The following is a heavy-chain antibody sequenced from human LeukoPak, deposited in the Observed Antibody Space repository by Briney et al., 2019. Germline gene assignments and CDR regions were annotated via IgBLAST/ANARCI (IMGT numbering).Heavy chain of an antibody. D-gene: IGHD2-2*01. Sequence: PGGSLRLSCVASGFTFSSNVMIWVRQAPGKGLEWVSSISSSSSYIYYADSVKGRFTISRDNAKNSLYLQMSDLRAEDTSVYYCARDYNYCSSGRCYDAFDIWGQGTMVTVSS. CDR2: ISSSSSYI. J-gene: IGHJ3*02. V-gene: IGHV3-21*01. CDR3: ARDYNYCSSGRCYDAFDI. CDR1: GFTFSSNV.